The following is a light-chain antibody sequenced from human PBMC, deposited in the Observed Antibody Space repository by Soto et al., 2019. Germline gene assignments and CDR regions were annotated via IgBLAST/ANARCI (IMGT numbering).Light chain of an antibody. CDR2: DAS. CDR1: QSVSSSY. Sequence: EIVLTLSPGTLSLSPGERATLSCRASQSVSSSYLAWYQQKPGQAPRLLIYDASSRATGIPDRFSGSGSGTDFTLTISRLEPEDFAVYYCQHYDKSPMYTFGQGTKLEIK. CDR3: QHYDKSPMYT. J-gene: IGKJ2*01. V-gene: IGKV3-20*01.